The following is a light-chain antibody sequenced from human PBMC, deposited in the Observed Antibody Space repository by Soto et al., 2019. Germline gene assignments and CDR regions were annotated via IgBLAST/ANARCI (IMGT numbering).Light chain of an antibody. J-gene: IGKJ2*01. CDR3: QQYGSSPPYT. V-gene: IGKV3-20*01. CDR2: GAS. Sequence: EIVLTQSPGTLSWSPGERATLSCRASQSVSSSYLAWYQQKPGQAPRLLIYGASSRATGIPDRFSGSGSGTDFTRTISRLEPEDFAVYYCQQYGSSPPYTFGQGTKLEIK. CDR1: QSVSSSY.